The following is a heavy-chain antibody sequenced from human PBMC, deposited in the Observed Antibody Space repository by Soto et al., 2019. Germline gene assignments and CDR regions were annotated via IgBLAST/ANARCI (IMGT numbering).Heavy chain of an antibody. J-gene: IGHJ6*02. CDR2: IYYSGST. D-gene: IGHD2-2*01. CDR1: GGSISSYY. CDR3: ARDQYCISTSCYVRHYYYGMDV. V-gene: IGHV4-59*01. Sequence: SETLSLTCTVSGGSISSYYWSWIRQPPGKGLEWIGYIYYSGSTNYNPSLKSRVTISVDTSKNQFSLKLSSVTAADTAVYYCARDQYCISTSCYVRHYYYGMDVWGQGTTVTV.